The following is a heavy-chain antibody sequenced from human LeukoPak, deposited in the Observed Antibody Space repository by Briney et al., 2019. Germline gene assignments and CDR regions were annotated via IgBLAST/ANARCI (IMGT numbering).Heavy chain of an antibody. V-gene: IGHV1-2*02. CDR3: ANLMRGYSGYADY. CDR2: INPNSGGT. Sequence: ASVKVSCKASGYTFNGYYMHWVRQAPGQGLEWMGWINPNSGGTNYAQKFQGRVTMTRDTSISTAYMELSRLRSDDTAVYYCANLMRGYSGYADYWGQGTLVTVSS. CDR1: GYTFNGYY. D-gene: IGHD5-12*01. J-gene: IGHJ4*02.